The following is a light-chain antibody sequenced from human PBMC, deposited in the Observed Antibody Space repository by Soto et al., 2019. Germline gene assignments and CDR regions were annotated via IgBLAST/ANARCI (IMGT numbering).Light chain of an antibody. CDR3: QKYNSALEIT. V-gene: IGKV1-27*01. CDR1: QGISNY. CDR2: AAS. Sequence: DIQMTQSPSSLSASVGDRVTITCRARQGISNYLAWYQQKPGKVPKLLIYAASTLQSGVPSRFSGSGSGTDFTLTISSLQPEDVATYYCQKYNSALEITFGQGTRLEIK. J-gene: IGKJ5*01.